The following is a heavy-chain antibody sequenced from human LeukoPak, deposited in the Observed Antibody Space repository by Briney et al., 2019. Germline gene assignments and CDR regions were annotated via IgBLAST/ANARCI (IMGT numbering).Heavy chain of an antibody. V-gene: IGHV3-23*01. Sequence: PGGSLRLSCSASGFTFSNYGMSWVRQAPGKGLDWVSSFSGSGAGAYYANPVKGRFTVSTDNSTNTLYLQMNSLRADDTAVYYCAKGRVAGNGWTFNDYWGQGTLVTVSS. CDR2: FSGSGAGA. D-gene: IGHD6-19*01. CDR3: AKGRVAGNGWTFNDY. J-gene: IGHJ4*02. CDR1: GFTFSNYG.